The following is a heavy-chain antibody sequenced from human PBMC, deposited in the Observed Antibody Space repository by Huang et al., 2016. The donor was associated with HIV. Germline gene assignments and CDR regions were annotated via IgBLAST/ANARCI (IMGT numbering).Heavy chain of an antibody. D-gene: IGHD3-22*01. Sequence: EVQLVESGGGLVKPGGSLRLSCAASGFTFSSYSMNWVRQCPGKGLEWVSSISSSSSYIYDAESVKGRFTISRDNAKNSLYLQMNSLRAEDTAVYYCARERHPYYYDSSGYYVGAFDIWGQGTMVTVSS. CDR1: GFTFSSYS. CDR2: ISSSSSYI. V-gene: IGHV3-21*01. CDR3: ARERHPYYYDSSGYYVGAFDI. J-gene: IGHJ3*02.